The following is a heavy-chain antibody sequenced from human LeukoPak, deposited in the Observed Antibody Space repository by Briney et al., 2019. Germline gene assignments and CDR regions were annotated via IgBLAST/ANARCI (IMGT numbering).Heavy chain of an antibody. CDR1: GFSFRSYA. CDR3: AKDDWFDP. V-gene: IGHV3-64*02. CDR2: ISSDGSTP. Sequence: PGGSLRLSCAAFGFSFRSYAMHWVRQAPGKGLEFVSAISSDGSTPYYADSVKGRFTISRDNSKNTLYLQMNSLRAEDTAVYYCAKDDWFDPWGQGTLVTVSS. J-gene: IGHJ5*02.